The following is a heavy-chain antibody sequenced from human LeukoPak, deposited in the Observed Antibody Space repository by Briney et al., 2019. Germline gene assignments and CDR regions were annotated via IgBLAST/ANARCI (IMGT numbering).Heavy chain of an antibody. J-gene: IGHJ5*02. D-gene: IGHD6-13*01. CDR3: ARSGRVSSSWGWFDP. V-gene: IGHV4-34*01. Sequence: PSETLSLTCAVYGGSFSGYYWSWIRQPPGKGLEWIGSIYYSGSTYYNPSLKSRVTISVDTSKNQFSLKLSSVTAADTAVYYCARSGRVSSSWGWFDPWGQGTLVTVSS. CDR2: IYYSGST. CDR1: GGSFSGYY.